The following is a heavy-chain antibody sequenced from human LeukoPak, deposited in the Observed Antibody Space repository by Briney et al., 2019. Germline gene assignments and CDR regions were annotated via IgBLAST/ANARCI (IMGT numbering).Heavy chain of an antibody. Sequence: PGGSLRLSCVASGFTFSSYNMNWVRQAPGKGLEWVSSITSSSSYIYYADSVKGRFTISRDNAKNSLYLQMDSLRVEDTAEYYCARDPYSGNYGAYYYYYMDVWGKGTTVTVSS. J-gene: IGHJ6*03. CDR2: ITSSSSYI. CDR3: ARDPYSGNYGAYYYYYMDV. D-gene: IGHD1-26*01. CDR1: GFTFSSYN. V-gene: IGHV3-21*06.